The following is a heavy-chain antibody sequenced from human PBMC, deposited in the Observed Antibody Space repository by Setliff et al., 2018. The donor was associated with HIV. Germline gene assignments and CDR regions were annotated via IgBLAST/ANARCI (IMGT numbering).Heavy chain of an antibody. CDR2: IFYSGHT. V-gene: IGHV4-39*01. J-gene: IGHJ4*02. D-gene: IGHD6-13*01. Sequence: SETLSLTCTASGGSISSSSYYWGWIRQPPGKGLEWIGSIFYSGHTYYNPSLRSRVTISVDTSKNQFSLKLRSVTAADTAVYYCARSPAAEGHWGQGTLVTVSS. CDR1: GGSISSSSYY. CDR3: ARSPAAEGH.